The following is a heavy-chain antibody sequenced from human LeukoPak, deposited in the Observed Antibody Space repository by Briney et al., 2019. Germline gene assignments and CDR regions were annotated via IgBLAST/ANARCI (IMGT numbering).Heavy chain of an antibody. CDR2: IYHSGST. CDR3: ARESNYYSSGTGWFDP. V-gene: IGHV4-34*01. J-gene: IGHJ5*02. Sequence: SETLSLTCAVYGGSFSGYYWSWIRQPPGKGLEWIGYIYHSGSTYYNPSLKSRVTISVYTSKNQLSLKLSSVTAADTAVYYCARESNYYSSGTGWFDPWGQGTLVTVSS. CDR1: GGSFSGYY. D-gene: IGHD3-10*01.